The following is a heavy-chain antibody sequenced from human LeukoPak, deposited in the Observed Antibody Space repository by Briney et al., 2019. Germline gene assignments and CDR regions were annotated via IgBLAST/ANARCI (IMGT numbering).Heavy chain of an antibody. D-gene: IGHD1-26*01. V-gene: IGHV1-18*01. CDR3: AILALNWFDP. J-gene: IGHJ5*02. CDR1: GYTFTSYG. Sequence: GASVKVSCKASGYTFTSYGSSWVRQAPGQGLERMGWISAYNGNTNYAQKLQGRVTMTTDTSTSTAYMELRSLRSDDTAVYYCAILALNWFDPWGQGTLVTVSS. CDR2: ISAYNGNT.